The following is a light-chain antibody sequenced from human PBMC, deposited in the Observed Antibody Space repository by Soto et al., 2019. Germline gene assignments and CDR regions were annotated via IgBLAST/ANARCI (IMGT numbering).Light chain of an antibody. CDR2: DVS. CDR1: SSDIGTYHY. J-gene: IGLJ1*01. CDR3: CSYTTSSTFV. Sequence: HSALSQPACVSGYPGQSITISCDGSSSDIGTYHYVSWYQHHPDKAPKLVIYDVSDRPSGVSHRFSGSKSGNTASLNISGLQAEDEADYYCCSYTTSSTFVFGSGTRSP. V-gene: IGLV2-14*01.